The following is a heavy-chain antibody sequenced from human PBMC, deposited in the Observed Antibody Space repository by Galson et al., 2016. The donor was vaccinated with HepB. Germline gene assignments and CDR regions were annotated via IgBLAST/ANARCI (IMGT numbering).Heavy chain of an antibody. J-gene: IGHJ5*02. CDR1: GFTFSDHY. V-gene: IGHV3-72*01. CDR2: SRHKRYSYGT. Sequence: SLRLSCAASGFTFSDHYIDWVRQAPGKGLEWIGRSRHKRYSYGTEYAASVKGRFSVSRDASKDSLYLQMNSLETDETAGYYWGRVGGATEGYNPYDPWGQGTLVTVSS. D-gene: IGHD5-24*01. CDR3: GRVGGATEGYNPYDP.